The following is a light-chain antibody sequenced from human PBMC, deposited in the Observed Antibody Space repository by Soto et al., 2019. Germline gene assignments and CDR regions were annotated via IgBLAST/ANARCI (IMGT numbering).Light chain of an antibody. Sequence: SYELTQSPSVSVSPGQTASITCSGDELGDKFVCWYQQKPGQSPVLVIYQDTKRPSGIPERFSGSNSGNTATLTISGTQALDEADYYCQVWDNTNVVFGGGTKLTVL. CDR1: ELGDKF. V-gene: IGLV3-1*01. CDR2: QDT. CDR3: QVWDNTNVV. J-gene: IGLJ2*01.